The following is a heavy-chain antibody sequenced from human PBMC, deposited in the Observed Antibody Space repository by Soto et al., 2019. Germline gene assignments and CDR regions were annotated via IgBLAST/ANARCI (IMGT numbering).Heavy chain of an antibody. J-gene: IGHJ4*02. CDR2: ISLYHHST. V-gene: IGHV1-46*01. CDR3: ARELYSCGGDCPYYMDY. CDR1: GYPLTDYF. Sequence: QAQLVQSGAEVKKPGASVRVSCKTSGYPLTDYFIHWVRQAPGQGLEWMGIISLYHHSTSYAQKFQGRLTVTADTSTTTVYMDLSSLTSEDSTVYWCARELYSCGGDCPYYMDYWGQGTLVTVSS. D-gene: IGHD2-21*02.